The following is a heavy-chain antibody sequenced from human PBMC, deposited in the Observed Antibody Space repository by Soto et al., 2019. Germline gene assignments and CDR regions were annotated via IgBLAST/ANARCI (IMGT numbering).Heavy chain of an antibody. CDR2: ISGSGGST. J-gene: IGHJ4*02. CDR1: GFTFSSYA. D-gene: IGHD3-22*01. Sequence: GGSLRLSCAASGFTFSSYAMSWVRQAPGKGLEWVSAISGSGGSTYYADPVKGRFTISRDNSKNTLYLQMNSLRAEDTAVYYSAKVVGTYYYDSSGYPVLDYWGQGTLVTVSS. CDR3: AKVVGTYYYDSSGYPVLDY. V-gene: IGHV3-23*01.